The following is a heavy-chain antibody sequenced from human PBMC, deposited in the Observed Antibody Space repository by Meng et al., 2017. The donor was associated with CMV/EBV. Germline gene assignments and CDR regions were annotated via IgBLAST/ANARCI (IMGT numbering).Heavy chain of an antibody. V-gene: IGHV3-74*01. J-gene: IGHJ3*02. CDR1: GFTFSSYW. D-gene: IGHD3-16*01. Sequence: GGSLRLSCAASGFTFSSYWMHWVRQVPGKGLVWVSHTNSDGSSTSYADSVKGRFTISRDNAKNTLYLQMNSLRAEDTAVYYCEIDQGGAFDIWDQGTMVTVSS. CDR3: EIDQGGAFDI. CDR2: TNSDGSST.